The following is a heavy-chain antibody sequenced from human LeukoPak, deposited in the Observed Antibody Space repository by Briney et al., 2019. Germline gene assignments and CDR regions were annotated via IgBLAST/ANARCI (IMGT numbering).Heavy chain of an antibody. J-gene: IGHJ5*02. CDR3: AIHSSYNDFWSGFDP. D-gene: IGHD3-3*01. CDR1: GGSLSSSCYY. Sequence: PSETLSLTCTVSGGSLSSSCYYWAWLRQPPGKGLEWIGSMFYSGSTYDNPSIKSRVTISVDTSKNQLSLKMTSVTAADTAVYYCAIHSSYNDFWSGFDPWGQGTLVTVSS. V-gene: IGHV4-39*01. CDR2: MFYSGST.